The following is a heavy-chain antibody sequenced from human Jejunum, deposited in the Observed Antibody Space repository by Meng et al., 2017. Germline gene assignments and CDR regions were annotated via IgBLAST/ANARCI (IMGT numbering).Heavy chain of an antibody. CDR3: ARGRYAYVGFDY. D-gene: IGHD2-2*01. CDR2: TNGDGTDS. CDR1: GFTFSSYW. V-gene: IGHV3-74*01. Sequence: EVWLVGAGGGLVRAGGFLILACADSGFTFSSYWMPWVRPAPGKGLVWVSRTNGDGTDSRYADSVKGRFTISRDNAKNILYLQMNSLRAEDTAVYYCARGRYAYVGFDYWGQGTLVTVSS. J-gene: IGHJ4*02.